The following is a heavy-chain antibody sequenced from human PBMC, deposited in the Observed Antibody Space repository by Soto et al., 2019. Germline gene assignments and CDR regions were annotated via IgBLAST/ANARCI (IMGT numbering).Heavy chain of an antibody. J-gene: IGHJ4*02. CDR3: ARDGMTTGDT. Sequence: SETLSLTCTVSGVSVTSYTWSWVRQPANKGLEWIGRVFSSVSATYNPSLKSRVSISMDTAENRISLKLDSVTAADAGVYFCARDGMTTGDTWGLGTLVTVSS. D-gene: IGHD2-21*02. CDR1: GVSVTSYT. V-gene: IGHV4-4*07. CDR2: VFSSVSA.